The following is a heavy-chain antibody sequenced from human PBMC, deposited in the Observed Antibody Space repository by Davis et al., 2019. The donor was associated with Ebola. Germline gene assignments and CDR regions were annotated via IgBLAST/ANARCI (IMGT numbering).Heavy chain of an antibody. D-gene: IGHD6-19*01. Sequence: GESLKISCKDSGYSFTSYWIGWVRQMPGKGLEWMGIIYPGDSDTRYSPSFQGQVTISADKSISTAYLQWSSLKASDTAMYYCARHDGYIAVAGTAGDYWGQGTLVTVSS. V-gene: IGHV5-51*01. CDR3: ARHDGYIAVAGTAGDY. J-gene: IGHJ4*02. CDR1: GYSFTSYW. CDR2: IYPGDSDT.